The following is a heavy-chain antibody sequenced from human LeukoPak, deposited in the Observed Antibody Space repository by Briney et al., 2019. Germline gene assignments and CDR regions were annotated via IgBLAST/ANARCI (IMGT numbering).Heavy chain of an antibody. CDR3: AREFTMVRGVSPFDY. J-gene: IGHJ4*02. CDR2: IYYSGST. CDR1: GGSISSGDYY. Sequence: SQTLSLTFTVSGGSISSGDYYWSWSRQPPGKGLAWIGYIYYSGSTYYNPSLKSRVTISVDTSKNQFSLKLSSVTAADTAVYYCAREFTMVRGVSPFDYWGQGTLVTVSS. D-gene: IGHD3-10*01. V-gene: IGHV4-30-4*08.